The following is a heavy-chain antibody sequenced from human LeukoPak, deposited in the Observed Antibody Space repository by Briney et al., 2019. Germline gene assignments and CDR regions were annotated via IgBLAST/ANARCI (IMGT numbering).Heavy chain of an antibody. Sequence: SETLSLTCTVSGGSISSYYWSWIRQPPGKGLEWIGYIYYSGSTNYNPSLKSRVTISVDTSKNQFSLKLSSVTAADTAVYYCARGSAAAGSDYYGMDVWGQGTTVTVSS. J-gene: IGHJ6*02. V-gene: IGHV4-59*01. CDR2: IYYSGST. D-gene: IGHD6-13*01. CDR3: ARGSAAAGSDYYGMDV. CDR1: GGSISSYY.